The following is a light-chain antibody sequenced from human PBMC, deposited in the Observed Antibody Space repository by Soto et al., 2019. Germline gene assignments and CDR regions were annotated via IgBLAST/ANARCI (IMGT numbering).Light chain of an antibody. J-gene: IGLJ2*01. CDR1: SSDVGIYNR. CDR3: SLYTSSSTVV. V-gene: IGLV2-18*01. CDR2: EVS. Sequence: QSALTQPPSVSGSPGQSVTISCTGTSSDVGIYNRVSWYQQPPGTAPKLMIYEVSNRPSGVPDRFSGSKSGNTASLTISGLQAEDEADYYCSLYTSSSTVVFGGGTKLTVL.